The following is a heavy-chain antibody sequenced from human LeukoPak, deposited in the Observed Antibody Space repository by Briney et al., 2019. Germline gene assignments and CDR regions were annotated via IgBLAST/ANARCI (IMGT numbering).Heavy chain of an antibody. CDR1: GFTFSSYA. V-gene: IGHV3-23*01. D-gene: IGHD3-22*01. J-gene: IGHJ4*02. Sequence: GGSLRLSCAAPGFTFSSYAMNWVRQAPGKGLEWVSAISGSGGNTYYAESVKGRFTISRDNSKNTLYLQMNSLRAEDTAVYYCAKDPYESSGYYLVYWGQGTLVTVSS. CDR2: ISGSGGNT. CDR3: AKDPYESSGYYLVY.